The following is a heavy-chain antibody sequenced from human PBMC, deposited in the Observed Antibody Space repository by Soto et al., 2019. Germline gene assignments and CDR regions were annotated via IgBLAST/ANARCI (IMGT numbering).Heavy chain of an antibody. CDR2: ISGSGGST. CDR3: AKGPTRGAISLLARQPGYFDL. CDR1: GFTFSSYA. J-gene: IGHJ2*01. D-gene: IGHD2-2*02. V-gene: IGHV3-23*01. Sequence: GGFLRLSCAASGFTFSSYAMSWVRQAPGKGLEWVSAISGSGGSTYYADSVKGRFTISRDNSKNTLYLQMNSLRAEDTAVYYCAKGPTRGAISLLARQPGYFDLWGRGTLVTVSS.